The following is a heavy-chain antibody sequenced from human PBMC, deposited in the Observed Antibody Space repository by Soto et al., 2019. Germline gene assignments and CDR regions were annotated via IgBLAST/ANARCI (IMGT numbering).Heavy chain of an antibody. V-gene: IGHV3-33*01. CDR3: ARLGGSGSYTIDY. CDR1: GFTFRSYG. D-gene: IGHD3-10*01. Sequence: QVHLVESGGGVVQPGRSLRLSCAASGFTFRSYGMHWVRQAPGKGQEWVALIWYDGSNKYYADSVKGRFTISRDNSKSTLYLQMNSLRAEDTAVYYCARLGGSGSYTIDYWGQGTLVTVSS. J-gene: IGHJ4*02. CDR2: IWYDGSNK.